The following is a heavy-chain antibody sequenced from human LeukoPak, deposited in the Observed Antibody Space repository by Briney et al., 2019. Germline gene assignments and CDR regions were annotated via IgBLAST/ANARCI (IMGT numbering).Heavy chain of an antibody. J-gene: IGHJ5*02. CDR3: ARAGMARINWFDP. CDR2: IIPIFGTA. D-gene: IGHD1-14*01. Sequence: GSSVNVSCKASGGTFSSYAISWVRQAPGQGLEWMGGIIPIFGTANYAQKFQGRVTITADESTSTAYMELSSLRSEDTAVYYCARAGMARINWFDPWGQGTLVTVSS. CDR1: GGTFSSYA. V-gene: IGHV1-69*01.